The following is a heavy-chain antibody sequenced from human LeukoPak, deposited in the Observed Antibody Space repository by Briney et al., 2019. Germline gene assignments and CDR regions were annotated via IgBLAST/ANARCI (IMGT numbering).Heavy chain of an antibody. Sequence: PGGSRRLSCAASGFTFSSYAMSWVRQAPGKGLEWVSAISGSGGRTYYADSVKGRFTISRDVSKNTLYLQMNSLRAEDTAVYYCAKDGGSYSEYYFDYWGQGTLVTVSS. CDR3: AKDGGSYSEYYFDY. CDR1: GFTFSSYA. CDR2: ISGSGGRT. V-gene: IGHV3-23*01. J-gene: IGHJ4*02. D-gene: IGHD1-26*01.